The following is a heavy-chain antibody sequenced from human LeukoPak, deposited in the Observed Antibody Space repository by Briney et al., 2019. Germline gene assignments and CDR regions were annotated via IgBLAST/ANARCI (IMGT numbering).Heavy chain of an antibody. CDR1: GFTFSSYS. CDR3: ASYQLLNAFDI. CDR2: ISSSSSTI. V-gene: IGHV3-48*01. D-gene: IGHD2-2*01. J-gene: IGHJ4*02. Sequence: PGGSLRLSCAASGFTFSSYSMNWVRQAPGKGLEWVSYISSSSSTIYYADSVKGRFTISRDNAKNSLYLQMNSLRAEDTAVYYCASYQLLNAFDIWGQGTLVTVSS.